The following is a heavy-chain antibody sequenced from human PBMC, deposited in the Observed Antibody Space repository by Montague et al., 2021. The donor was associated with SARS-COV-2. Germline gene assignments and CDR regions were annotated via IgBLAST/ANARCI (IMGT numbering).Heavy chain of an antibody. V-gene: IGHV4-31*03. Sequence: TLSLTCTVSGDSITSGGYFWNWIRQHPGKGLEYIGALSYSGSTYYXPSLTSRVSISMDTSKNAFSLSLHSVTAADTAVCFCAASGRRGYSNPFHHCGRGSLVTVSS. J-gene: IGHJ4*02. CDR2: LSYSGST. CDR3: AASGRRGYSNPFHH. D-gene: IGHD4-11*01. CDR1: GDSITSGGYF.